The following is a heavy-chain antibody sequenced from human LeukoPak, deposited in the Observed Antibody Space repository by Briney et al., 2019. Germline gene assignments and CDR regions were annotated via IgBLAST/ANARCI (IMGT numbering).Heavy chain of an antibody. J-gene: IGHJ4*02. V-gene: IGHV1-2*06. CDR1: GYTFTSYG. D-gene: IGHD6-13*01. CDR3: ARVRRILYSSSWYYFDY. Sequence: AASVKVSCKASGYTFTSYGISWVRQAPGQGLEWMGRINPNSGGTNYAQKFQGRVTMTRDTSISTAYMELSRLRSDDTAVYYCARVRRILYSSSWYYFDYWGQGALVTVSS. CDR2: INPNSGGT.